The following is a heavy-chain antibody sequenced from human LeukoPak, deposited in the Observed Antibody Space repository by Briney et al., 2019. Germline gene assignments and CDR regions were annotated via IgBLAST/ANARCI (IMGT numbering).Heavy chain of an antibody. CDR1: GFTFDDYG. Sequence: PGGSLRLSCAASGFTFDDYGMSWVRQAPGKGLEWVSGINWNGGSTGYADSVKGRFTISRDNAKNSLYLQMNSLRAEDTALYYCARVAGGSSRPYNWFDPWGQGTLVTVSS. V-gene: IGHV3-20*04. J-gene: IGHJ5*02. CDR2: INWNGGST. D-gene: IGHD6-13*01. CDR3: ARVAGGSSRPYNWFDP.